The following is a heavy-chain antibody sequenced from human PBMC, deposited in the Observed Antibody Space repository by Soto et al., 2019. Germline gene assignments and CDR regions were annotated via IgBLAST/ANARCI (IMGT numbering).Heavy chain of an antibody. CDR1: GFTFSGSA. Sequence: GGSLRLSCAASGFTFSGSAMHWVRQASGKGLEWVGRIRSKANSYATAYAASVKGRFTISRDDSKNTAYLQMNSLKTEDTAVYYCTLDSSVDSSNAYYFDYWGQGTLVTVSS. D-gene: IGHD6-13*01. J-gene: IGHJ4*02. CDR3: TLDSSVDSSNAYYFDY. V-gene: IGHV3-73*01. CDR2: IRSKANSYAT.